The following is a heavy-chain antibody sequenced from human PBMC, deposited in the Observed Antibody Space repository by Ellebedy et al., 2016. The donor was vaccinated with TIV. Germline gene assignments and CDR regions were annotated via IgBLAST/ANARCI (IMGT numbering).Heavy chain of an antibody. J-gene: IGHJ5*02. CDR1: GGSISSYY. Sequence: MPSETLSLTCTVSGGSISSYYWSWIRQPPGKGLEWIGSIYYSGSTNYNPSLKSRVTISIDTSKNQFSLRLSSVTAADTAVYYCARNFGSGSEWFDPWGQGTLVTVSS. CDR3: ARNFGSGSEWFDP. D-gene: IGHD3-10*01. CDR2: IYYSGST. V-gene: IGHV4-59*01.